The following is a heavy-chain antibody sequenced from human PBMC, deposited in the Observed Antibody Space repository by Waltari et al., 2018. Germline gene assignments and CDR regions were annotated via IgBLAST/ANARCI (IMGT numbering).Heavy chain of an antibody. CDR1: GYPLPSFD. Sequence: QVQLVQSGAEVKKPGASVKVCCKASGYPLPSFDINWVRQATGQGLEWMGWRNPNMDDTGYAKKFQGRVTMTRNSSINTAYMELSSLTSDDTAVYYCARGSPTGIFGAEPPRYWGQGTLVTVSS. J-gene: IGHJ4*02. V-gene: IGHV1-8*01. CDR2: RNPNMDDT. CDR3: ARGSPTGIFGAEPPRY. D-gene: IGHD3-3*01.